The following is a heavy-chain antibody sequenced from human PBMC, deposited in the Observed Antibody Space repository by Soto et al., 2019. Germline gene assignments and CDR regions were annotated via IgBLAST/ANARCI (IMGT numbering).Heavy chain of an antibody. CDR3: ARGPPPWDGYNLDV. V-gene: IGHV1-8*01. D-gene: IGHD5-12*01. Sequence: QVQLVQSGAEVKKPGASVKVSCKASGYTFTSYDINWVRQATGQGLEWMGWMNPNSGNTGYAQKFQGRVTMTRYTSISTAYMELSSLRSEDTAVYYCARGPPPWDGYNLDVWGQGTTVTVSS. CDR1: GYTFTSYD. J-gene: IGHJ6*02. CDR2: MNPNSGNT.